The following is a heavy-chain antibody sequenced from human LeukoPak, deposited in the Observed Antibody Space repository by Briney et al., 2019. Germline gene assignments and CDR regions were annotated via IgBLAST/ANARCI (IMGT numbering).Heavy chain of an antibody. J-gene: IGHJ4*02. CDR2: ISGSGGST. CDR1: GFTFSSYA. CDR3: AARSNNWYVLDN. Sequence: GGSLRLSCAASGFTFSSYAMSWVRQAPGKGLEWVSAISGSGGSTYYADSVKGRFTISRDNSKNTLYLQMNSLRAEDTAVYYCAARSNNWYVLDNWGQGTLVTVSS. D-gene: IGHD6-13*01. V-gene: IGHV3-23*01.